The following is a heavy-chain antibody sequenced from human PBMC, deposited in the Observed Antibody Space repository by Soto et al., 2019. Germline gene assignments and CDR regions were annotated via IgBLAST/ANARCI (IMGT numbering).Heavy chain of an antibody. D-gene: IGHD3-10*01. CDR3: ARERSYGSGSYLDDY. CDR2: ISAYNGNT. V-gene: IGHV1-18*01. CDR1: GYTFTTYG. Sequence: QVQLVQSGAEVKKPGASVKVSCKASGYTFTTYGITWVRQASGQGLEWMGWISAYNGNTNYAQKLQGRVTMTTDTSTSTAYMELRSLRSDDTAVYYCARERSYGSGSYLDDYWGQGTLVTVSS. J-gene: IGHJ4*02.